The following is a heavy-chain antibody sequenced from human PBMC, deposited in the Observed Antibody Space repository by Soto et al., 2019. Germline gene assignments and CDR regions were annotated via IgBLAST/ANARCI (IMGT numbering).Heavy chain of an antibody. CDR1: GYTFNRYY. CDR2: ISPHTGGT. CDR3: ARARRMVINPYYYPMDV. J-gene: IGHJ6*02. D-gene: IGHD2-8*01. Sequence: GASVKVSCKASGYTFNRYYMHWVRQAPGPGLEWMGWISPHTGGTTYAQKFQGRVTMTRDTSVSTAFMELSRLGSDDTADDYCARARRMVINPYYYPMDVWGQGTTVTVSS. V-gene: IGHV1-2*02.